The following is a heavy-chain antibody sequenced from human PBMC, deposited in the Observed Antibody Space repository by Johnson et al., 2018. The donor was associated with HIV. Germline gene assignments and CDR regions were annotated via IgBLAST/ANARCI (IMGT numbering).Heavy chain of an antibody. J-gene: IGHJ3*02. CDR1: GFSVSYNY. CDR2: ASGSGGTT. V-gene: IGHV3-66*01. Sequence: MQLVESGGGLVQPGGSLRRSCAASGFSVSYNYMNWVRQAPGKGLEWVSGASGSGGTTYYADSVKGRFTISRDNSKNTLYLQMNNLRVEDTAVYYCARGPGGGEDALDIWGQGTMVTVSS. CDR3: ARGPGGGEDALDI. D-gene: IGHD3-16*01.